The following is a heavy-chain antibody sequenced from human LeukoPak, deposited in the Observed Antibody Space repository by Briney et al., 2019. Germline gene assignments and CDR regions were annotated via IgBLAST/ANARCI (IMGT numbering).Heavy chain of an antibody. Sequence: GGSLRLSCAASGFTFSSYAMSWVRQAPGKGLEWVSAISGSGGSTYYADSVKGRFTISRDNSKNTLYLQMNSLRAEDTAVYYCAKDSPSSGWPVYYFDYWGQGTLVTVSS. V-gene: IGHV3-23*01. CDR3: AKDSPSSGWPVYYFDY. D-gene: IGHD6-19*01. J-gene: IGHJ4*02. CDR2: ISGSGGST. CDR1: GFTFSSYA.